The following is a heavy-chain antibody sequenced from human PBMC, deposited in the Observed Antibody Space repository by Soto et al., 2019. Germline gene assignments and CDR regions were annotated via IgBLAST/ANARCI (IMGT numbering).Heavy chain of an antibody. CDR3: ARRHCHDFYDKNIYVS. Sequence: SETLSLTCDVSGGSISIGTDYWGWIRQPPGKGLEWIGNIHYSGSTNYNPSLKSRLNISVDTSKNQFSLKLSSVTAADTAMYYCARRHCHDFYDKNIYVSWGQGTQVTVSS. CDR1: GGSISIGTDY. D-gene: IGHD3-22*01. J-gene: IGHJ4*02. V-gene: IGHV4-39*01. CDR2: IHYSGST.